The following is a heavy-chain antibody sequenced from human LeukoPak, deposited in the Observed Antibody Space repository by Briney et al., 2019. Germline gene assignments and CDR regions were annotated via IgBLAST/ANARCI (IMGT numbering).Heavy chain of an antibody. CDR2: IYYSGGA. D-gene: IGHD1-26*01. J-gene: IGHJ4*02. V-gene: IGHV4-59*01. Sequence: SSETLSLTCTASGASIISYYWSWIRQPPGKGLEWIGYIYYSGGANYNPSLKGRATVSLDTSKNQFSLKLSSVTAADTAVYYCARVVVGATFDYWGQGTLVTVSS. CDR3: ARVVVGATFDY. CDR1: GASIISYY.